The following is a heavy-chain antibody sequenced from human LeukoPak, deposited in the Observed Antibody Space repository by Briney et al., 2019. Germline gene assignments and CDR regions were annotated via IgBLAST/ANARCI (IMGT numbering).Heavy chain of an antibody. D-gene: IGHD3-10*01. CDR2: ITSSSYI. J-gene: IGHJ4*02. CDR1: GFTFGSYS. Sequence: PGGSLRLSCAASGFTFGSYSMNWVRQAPGKGLEWVSSITSSSYIYYADSVKGRFTISRDNAKNSLYLQMNSLRAEDTAVYYCAGDRVGSGSYFFDYWGQGTLVTVSS. CDR3: AGDRVGSGSYFFDY. V-gene: IGHV3-21*01.